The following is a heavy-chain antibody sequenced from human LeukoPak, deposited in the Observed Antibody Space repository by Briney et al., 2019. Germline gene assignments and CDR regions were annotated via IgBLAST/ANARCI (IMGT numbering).Heavy chain of an antibody. CDR1: GGTFSSYA. D-gene: IGHD3-10*01. J-gene: IGHJ4*02. CDR3: ARDYYGSGIDY. Sequence: VASVKVSCKASGGTFSSYAISWVRQAPGQGLEWMGGIIPIFGTANYAQKFQGRVTITADKSTSTAYMELSSLRSEDTAVYYCARDYYGSGIDYWGQGTLVTVSS. CDR2: IIPIFGTA. V-gene: IGHV1-69*06.